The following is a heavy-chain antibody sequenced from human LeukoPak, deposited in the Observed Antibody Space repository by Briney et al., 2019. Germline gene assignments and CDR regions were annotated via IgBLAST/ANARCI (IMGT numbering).Heavy chain of an antibody. D-gene: IGHD4-17*01. CDR2: ISYDGTYK. Sequence: GRSLRLSCAASGFTFSSYTMHWVRQAPGKGLEWVAVISYDGTYKYYADSVKGRFTISRDNSKNTLFLQMSSLRAEDTAVYYCATDRVPVTPPVLAVWGQGTLVIVPS. J-gene: IGHJ4*02. V-gene: IGHV3-30-3*01. CDR3: ATDRVPVTPPVLAV. CDR1: GFTFSSYT.